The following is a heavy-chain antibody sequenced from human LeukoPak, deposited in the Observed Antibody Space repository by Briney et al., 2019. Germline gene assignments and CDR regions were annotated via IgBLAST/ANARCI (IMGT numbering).Heavy chain of an antibody. CDR2: VSHNTGA. D-gene: IGHD1-26*01. V-gene: IGHV4-38-2*02. CDR1: GYSIGSDFY. CDR3: AREPGWGNSYYYMDV. J-gene: IGHJ6*03. Sequence: ASETLSLTCAVSGYSIGSDFYWGWIRQTPGKGLEWLGSVSHNTGASYNPSFKSRVTISLDTSKNHFSLTLTSVTAADTAVYFCAREPGWGNSYYYMDVWGKGTTVAVSS.